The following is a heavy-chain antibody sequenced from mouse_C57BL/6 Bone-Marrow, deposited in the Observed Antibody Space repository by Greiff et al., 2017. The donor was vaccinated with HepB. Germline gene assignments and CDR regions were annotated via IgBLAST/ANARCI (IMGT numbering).Heavy chain of an antibody. CDR1: GFSFTSYG. CDR3: ARYYYGSSSYWYFDV. J-gene: IGHJ1*03. D-gene: IGHD1-1*01. CDR2: IWSGGST. Sequence: QVQLKESGPGLVQPSQSLSITCTVSGFSFTSYGVHWVRQSPGKGLEWLGVIWSGGSTDYNAAFISRLSISKDNSKSQVFFKMNSLQADDTAIYYCARYYYGSSSYWYFDVWGTGTTVTVAS. V-gene: IGHV2-2*01.